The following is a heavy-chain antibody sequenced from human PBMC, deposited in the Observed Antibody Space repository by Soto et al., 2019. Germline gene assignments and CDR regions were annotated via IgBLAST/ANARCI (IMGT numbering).Heavy chain of an antibody. CDR3: ARLAVCDYYAGMDV. D-gene: IGHD2-8*01. Sequence: EVQLVESGGGLVQPGGSLKLSCAVSGFTFSVSAIHWVRQASGKGLEWVGRIRSKADNYATAYGASVKGRFSISRDASKNTAYLQLSSLTTEDTAFYYFARLAVCDYYAGMDVWGQGTTVTVSS. J-gene: IGHJ6*02. CDR2: IRSKADNYAT. V-gene: IGHV3-73*02. CDR1: GFTFSVSA.